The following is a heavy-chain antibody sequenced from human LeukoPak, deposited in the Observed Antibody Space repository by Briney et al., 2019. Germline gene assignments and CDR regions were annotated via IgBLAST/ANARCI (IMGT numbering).Heavy chain of an antibody. J-gene: IGHJ6*02. CDR2: IYPGDSDT. CDR3: ARGAVAGIFYYYGMDV. D-gene: IGHD6-19*01. CDR1: GYSFTSYW. V-gene: IGHV5-51*01. Sequence: GESLKISCKGSGYSFTSYWIGWVRPMPGKGLEWMGIIYPGDSDTRFSPSFQGQVTISVDKSISTAYLQWSSLKASDTAMYYCARGAVAGIFYYYGMDVWGQGTTVTVSS.